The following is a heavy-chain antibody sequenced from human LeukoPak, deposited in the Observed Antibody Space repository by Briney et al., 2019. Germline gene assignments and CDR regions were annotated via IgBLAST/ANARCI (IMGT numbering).Heavy chain of an antibody. Sequence: PGGSLRLSCAASGFAFGNYAMGWVRQAPGKGLEWVSSIDSSGSYTPSADSVKGRFTISRGNFENTLYLQMNSLRAEDTAVYFCAKISTVTDNFGHWGQGTLVTVSS. V-gene: IGHV3-23*01. CDR3: AKISTVTDNFGH. J-gene: IGHJ4*02. CDR1: GFAFGNYA. CDR2: IDSSGSYT. D-gene: IGHD4-17*01.